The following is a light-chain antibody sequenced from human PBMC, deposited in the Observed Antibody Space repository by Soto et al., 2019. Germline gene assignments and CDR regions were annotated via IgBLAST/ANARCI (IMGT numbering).Light chain of an antibody. Sequence: IQMTQSPSTLSASVGDRVAITCRASQTISSWLAWYQQKPGKAPKLLIYKASTLKSGVPSRFSGSGSGTEFTLTISSLQPEDFATYYCQQNNSNPRPFGEGTKVDIK. CDR1: QTISSW. CDR2: KAS. V-gene: IGKV1-5*03. J-gene: IGKJ4*01. CDR3: QQNNSNPRP.